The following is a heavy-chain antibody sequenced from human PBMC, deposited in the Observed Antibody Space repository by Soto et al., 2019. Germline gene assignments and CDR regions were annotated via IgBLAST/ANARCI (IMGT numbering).Heavy chain of an antibody. CDR2: ISAHNGNT. V-gene: IGHV1-18*01. Sequence: QVHLVQSGAEVKKPGASVKVSCKASGYTFTSYGIPWVRQAPGQGLEWMGWISAHNGNTDYAQKLQGRVIVTRDTSTSAAYMELSSLRSDYTAVYYCARGRYGDYWGQGALVTVSS. CDR1: GYTFTSYG. D-gene: IGHD1-1*01. CDR3: ARGRYGDY. J-gene: IGHJ4*02.